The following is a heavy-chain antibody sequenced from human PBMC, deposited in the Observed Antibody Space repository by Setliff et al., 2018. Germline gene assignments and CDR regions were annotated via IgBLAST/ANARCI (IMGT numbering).Heavy chain of an antibody. J-gene: IGHJ5*02. CDR1: GFPITSGYY. CDR2: MYHGGNT. V-gene: IGHV4-38-2*01. CDR3: ARYIPSAGCFDP. D-gene: IGHD2-21*01. Sequence: PSETLSLTCAVSGFPITSGYYWGWVRQPPGMGLEWIASMYHGGNTYYNPSLESRVTISEDTSKNQFSLRLTSVTAADTAVYYCARYIPSAGCFDPWGQGALVTVSS.